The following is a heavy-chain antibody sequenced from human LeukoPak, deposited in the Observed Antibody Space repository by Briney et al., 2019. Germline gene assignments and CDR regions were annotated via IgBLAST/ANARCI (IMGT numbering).Heavy chain of an antibody. CDR3: VRVANGATFDY. J-gene: IGHJ4*02. D-gene: IGHD5-12*01. V-gene: IGHV3-74*01. CDR1: GFTFSSYW. Sequence: PGGSLRLSCAASGFTFSSYWMHWVRQAPGKGLVWVSRINSDGSDTSYADSVKGRFTISRDNAKNTLYLQMNSLRAEDTAVYYCVRVANGATFDYWGRGTLVTVSS. CDR2: INSDGSDT.